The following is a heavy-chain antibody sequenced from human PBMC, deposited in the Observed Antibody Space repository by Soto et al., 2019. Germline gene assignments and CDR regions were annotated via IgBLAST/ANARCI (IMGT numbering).Heavy chain of an antibody. J-gene: IGHJ3*02. V-gene: IGHV4-59*01. CDR1: GGSISSYY. CDR2: IYYSGST. Sequence: SETLSLTCTVSGGSISSYYWSWIRQPPGKGLEWIGYIYYSGSTNYNPSLKSRVTISVDTSKNQFSLKLSSVTAADTAVYYCARDNYQSYPWRHGAFDIWGQGTMVTVSS. D-gene: IGHD2-2*01. CDR3: ARDNYQSYPWRHGAFDI.